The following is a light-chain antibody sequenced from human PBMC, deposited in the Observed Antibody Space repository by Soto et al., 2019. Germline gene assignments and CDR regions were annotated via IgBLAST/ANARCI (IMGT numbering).Light chain of an antibody. V-gene: IGKV2-28*01. J-gene: IGKJ1*01. CDR1: QSLLQSNGYTY. CDR2: FVS. Sequence: EIVMTQSPLSLSVIPGEPASISCRSSQSLLQSNGYTYLDWYVQKPGQSPKLLIYFVSTRASGVPDGFSGSGSGTHFTLKISRVEAEDVGVYYCMQARQTPPWTFGQGTKVEI. CDR3: MQARQTPPWT.